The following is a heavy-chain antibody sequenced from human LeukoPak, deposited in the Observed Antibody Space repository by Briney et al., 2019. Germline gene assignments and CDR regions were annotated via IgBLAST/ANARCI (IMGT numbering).Heavy chain of an antibody. D-gene: IGHD1-26*01. CDR2: VSGSGAIA. CDR3: AKDRSIGTYYTFDS. V-gene: IGHV3-23*01. Sequence: GGSLRLSCAASGFTLNNYAMSWVRQAPGKGLEWVSTVSGSGAIAYYTDSDKGRFTISRDNSKNTLYLQMSSLTAKDTAVYYCAKDRSIGTYYTFDSWGQGTLVTVSS. J-gene: IGHJ4*02. CDR1: GFTLNNYA.